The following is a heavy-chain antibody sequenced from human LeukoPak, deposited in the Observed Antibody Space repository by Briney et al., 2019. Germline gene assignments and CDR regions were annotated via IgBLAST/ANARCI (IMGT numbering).Heavy chain of an antibody. CDR1: GGSFSGYY. J-gene: IGHJ4*02. Sequence: SETLSLTCAVYGGSFSGYYWSWIRQPPGKGLEWIGEINHSGSTNYNPSLKSRVTISVDTSKNQFSLKLSSVTAADTAVYYCARDRGGLPDYWGQGTLVTVSS. V-gene: IGHV4-34*01. CDR2: INHSGST. D-gene: IGHD3-16*01. CDR3: ARDRGGLPDY.